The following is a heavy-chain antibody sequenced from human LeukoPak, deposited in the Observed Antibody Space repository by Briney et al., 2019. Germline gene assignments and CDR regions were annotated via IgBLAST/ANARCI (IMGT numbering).Heavy chain of an antibody. Sequence: GRSLRLSCAASGFTFDDYAMHWVRQAPGKGLEWVSGISWNSGSIGYADSVKGRFAISRDNAKNSLYLQMNSLRAEDTALYYCAKADYGDYPRYYYGMDVWGQGTTVTVSS. CDR2: ISWNSGSI. CDR3: AKADYGDYPRYYYGMDV. CDR1: GFTFDDYA. D-gene: IGHD4-17*01. J-gene: IGHJ6*02. V-gene: IGHV3-9*01.